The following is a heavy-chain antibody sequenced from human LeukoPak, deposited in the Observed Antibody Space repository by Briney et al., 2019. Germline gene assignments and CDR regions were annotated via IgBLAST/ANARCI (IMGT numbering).Heavy chain of an antibody. J-gene: IGHJ4*02. V-gene: IGHV4-39*01. D-gene: IGHD3-9*01. Sequence: PSETLSLTCTVSGDSISSSSYYWGWIRQPPGKWLGWIGSITYSGSTYYTSSLKSRVTISVDTSKNQFSLNLSSVTAAETAVYYCARHVYDILTGYNYYFDYWGQGTLVTVSS. CDR2: ITYSGST. CDR3: ARHVYDILTGYNYYFDY. CDR1: GDSISSSSYY.